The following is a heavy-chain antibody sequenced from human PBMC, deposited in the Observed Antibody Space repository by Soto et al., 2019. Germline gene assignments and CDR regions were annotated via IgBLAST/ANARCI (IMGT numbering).Heavy chain of an antibody. CDR2: INAGNGNT. D-gene: IGHD1-1*01. CDR3: VRGDNWNDEASDY. CDR1: GYTFTSYA. V-gene: IGHV1-3*01. Sequence: ASVKVSCKSSGYTFTSYAIHWVRQAPGQRLEWMGWINAGNGNTKYSQKFQGRVTITRDTSASTAYMELSSLRAEDTAVYYCVRGDNWNDEASDYWGQGTLVTVSS. J-gene: IGHJ4*02.